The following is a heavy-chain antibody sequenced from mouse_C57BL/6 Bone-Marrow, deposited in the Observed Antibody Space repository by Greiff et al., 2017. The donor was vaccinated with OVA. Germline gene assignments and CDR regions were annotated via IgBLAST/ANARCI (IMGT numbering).Heavy chain of an antibody. CDR3: ARFYYSNPLDY. J-gene: IGHJ2*01. D-gene: IGHD2-5*01. V-gene: IGHV1-26*01. CDR2: INPNNGGT. Sequence: VQLKQSGPELVKPGASVKISCKASGYTFTDYYMNWVKQSHGKSLEWIGDINPNNGGTSYNQKFKGKATLTVDKSSSTAYMELRSLTSEDSAVYYCARFYYSNPLDYWGQGTTLTVSS. CDR1: GYTFTDYY.